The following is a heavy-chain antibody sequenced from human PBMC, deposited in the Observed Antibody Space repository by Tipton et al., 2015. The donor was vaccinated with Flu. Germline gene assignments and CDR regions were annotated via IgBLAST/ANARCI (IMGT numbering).Heavy chain of an antibody. CDR1: GGSISSYY. J-gene: IGHJ5*02. Sequence: TLSLTCTVSGGSISSYYWSWIRQPPGKGLEWIGYIYYSGSTNYNPSLKSRVTISVDTSKNQFSLKLSSVTAADTAVCYCARERTYYYGSGSYTNWFDPWGQGTLVTVSS. V-gene: IGHV4-59*01. CDR2: IYYSGST. CDR3: ARERTYYYGSGSYTNWFDP. D-gene: IGHD3-10*01.